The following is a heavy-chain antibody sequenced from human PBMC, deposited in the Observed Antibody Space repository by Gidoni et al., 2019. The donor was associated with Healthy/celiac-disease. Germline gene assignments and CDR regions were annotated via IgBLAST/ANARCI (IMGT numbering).Heavy chain of an antibody. Sequence: EVQRVQSGAEVKKPGGSLKTSCKGSGYSFTSYWIGGVRQRPGKGLEWMGVIYPGDSDTRYSPSFQGQVTISADKSISTAYLQWSSLKASDTAMYYCARQMAITMVRGGFDYWGQGTLVTVSS. CDR2: IYPGDSDT. V-gene: IGHV5-51*01. J-gene: IGHJ4*02. D-gene: IGHD3-10*01. CDR1: GYSFTSYW. CDR3: ARQMAITMVRGGFDY.